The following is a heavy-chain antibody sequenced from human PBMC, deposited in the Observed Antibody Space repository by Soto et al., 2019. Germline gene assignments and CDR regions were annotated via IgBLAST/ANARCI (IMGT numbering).Heavy chain of an antibody. V-gene: IGHV3-21*01. CDR3: VRGEDGYTLGTSYYGMDV. CDR2: ISSSSSYI. Sequence: GGSLRLSCAVSGFTFSSYAMSWVRQAPGKGLEWVSSISSSSSYIYYADSVKGRFTISRDNAKNSLYLQMNSLRAEDTAVYYCVRGEDGYTLGTSYYGMDVWGQGITVTVSS. J-gene: IGHJ6*02. CDR1: GFTFSSYA. D-gene: IGHD5-12*01.